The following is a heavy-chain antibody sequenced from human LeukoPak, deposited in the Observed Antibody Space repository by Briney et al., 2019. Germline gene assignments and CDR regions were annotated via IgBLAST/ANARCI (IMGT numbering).Heavy chain of an antibody. V-gene: IGHV4-39*01. CDR3: ARYSSSWYVGNFDY. CDR1: GGSISSSSYY. CDR2: VYYSGST. J-gene: IGHJ4*02. D-gene: IGHD6-13*01. Sequence: SETLSLTCTVSGGSISSSSYYWGWIHQPPGKGLEWIGSVYYSGSTYYNPSLKSRVTISVDSSKNQFSLKLSSVTAADTAVYYCARYSSSWYVGNFDYWGQGTLVTVSS.